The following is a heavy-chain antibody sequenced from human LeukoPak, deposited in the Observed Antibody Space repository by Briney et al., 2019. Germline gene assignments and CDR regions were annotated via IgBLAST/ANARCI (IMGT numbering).Heavy chain of an antibody. V-gene: IGHV3-21*01. J-gene: IGHJ4*02. CDR2: ISSSSSYI. Sequence: PGGSLRLSCAASGFTFSSYSMNWVRQAPGKGLEWVSFISSSSSYIYYADSVKGRFTISRDNARNSLYLQMNSLRAEDTAVYYCARGEWSTSPFDYWGQGTLVTVSS. CDR1: GFTFSSYS. CDR3: ARGEWSTSPFDY. D-gene: IGHD1-26*01.